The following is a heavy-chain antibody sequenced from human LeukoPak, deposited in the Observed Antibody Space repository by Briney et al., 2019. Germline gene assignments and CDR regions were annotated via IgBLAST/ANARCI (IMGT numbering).Heavy chain of an antibody. CDR2: ISSGSVYI. V-gene: IGHV3-21*01. Sequence: GSLRLSCATSGFTFSSHSMGWVRQAPGKGLEWVASISSGSVYIYYAESVKGRFTISKDNAKSSLHLQMNSLRAEDTAVYYCARPPYSSSWPFDYWGQGTLVTVSS. J-gene: IGHJ4*02. D-gene: IGHD6-13*01. CDR3: ARPPYSSSWPFDY. CDR1: GFTFSSHS.